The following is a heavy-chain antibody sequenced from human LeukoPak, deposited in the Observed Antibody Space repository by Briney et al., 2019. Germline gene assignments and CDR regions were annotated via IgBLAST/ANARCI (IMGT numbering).Heavy chain of an antibody. V-gene: IGHV3-7*01. CDR3: VRDIPYVGSFLYFDY. J-gene: IGHJ4*02. Sequence: GGSLRLSRVGSGFIFGNYWMSWVRQAPGKGLEWVAHINQAGSEKYYVDSVKGRFTISRDNAKSSLSLQMNGLRVEDTALYYCVRDIPYVGSFLYFDYWGQGALVTVSS. D-gene: IGHD1-26*01. CDR1: GFIFGNYW. CDR2: INQAGSEK.